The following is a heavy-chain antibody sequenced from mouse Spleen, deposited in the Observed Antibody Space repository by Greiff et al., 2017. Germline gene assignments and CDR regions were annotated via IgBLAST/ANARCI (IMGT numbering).Heavy chain of an antibody. CDR1: GYTFTSYW. CDR2: INPSSGYT. Sequence: QVQLQQSGAELAKPGASVKLSCKASGYTFTSYWMHWVKQRPGQGLEWIGYINPSSGYTKYNPKFKDKATLTADKSSRTAYMQLSSLTYEDSAVYYCARQGDSSGYGYDYWGQGTTLTVSS. D-gene: IGHD3-2*01. J-gene: IGHJ2*01. CDR3: ARQGDSSGYGYDY. V-gene: IGHV1-7*01.